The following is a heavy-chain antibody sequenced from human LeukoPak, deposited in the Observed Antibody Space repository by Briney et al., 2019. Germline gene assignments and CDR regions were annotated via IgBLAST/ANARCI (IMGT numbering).Heavy chain of an antibody. Sequence: SQTLSLTCTVSGGSLSSGSNYWTWIRQPAGKGLEWIGYIYYSGSTYYNPSLKSRVTISVDTSKNQVSLKLSSVAAADTAVYYCARGGDGDYHDAFDIWGQGTMVTVSS. CDR3: ARGGDGDYHDAFDI. CDR2: IYYSGST. D-gene: IGHD4-17*01. J-gene: IGHJ3*02. V-gene: IGHV4-30-4*07. CDR1: GGSLSSGSNY.